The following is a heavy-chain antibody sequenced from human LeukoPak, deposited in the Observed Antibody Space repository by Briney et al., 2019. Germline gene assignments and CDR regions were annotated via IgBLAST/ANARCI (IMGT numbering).Heavy chain of an antibody. J-gene: IGHJ6*03. V-gene: IGHV1-69*05. Sequence: ASVKVSCKASGGTFSSYAISWVRQAPGQGLEWMGGIIPIFGTANYAQKFQGRVTITTDESTSTAYMELSSLRSEDTAVYYCARGGGDLFYYYRDVWGKGTTVTVSS. D-gene: IGHD2-21*02. CDR1: GGTFSSYA. CDR3: ARGGGDLFYYYRDV. CDR2: IIPIFGTA.